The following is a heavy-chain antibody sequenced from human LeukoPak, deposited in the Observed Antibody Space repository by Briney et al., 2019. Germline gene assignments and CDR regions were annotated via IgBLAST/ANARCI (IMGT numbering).Heavy chain of an antibody. CDR1: GFTFSSYW. V-gene: IGHV3-74*01. CDR3: ANSPVLRFLEFRVY. CDR2: INSDGSST. J-gene: IGHJ4*02. D-gene: IGHD3-3*01. Sequence: GGSLRLSCAASGFTFSSYWMHWVRQAPGKGLVWVSRINSDGSSTSYADSVKGRFTISRDNAKNTLYLQMNSLRAEDTAVYYCANSPVLRFLEFRVYWGQGTLVTVSS.